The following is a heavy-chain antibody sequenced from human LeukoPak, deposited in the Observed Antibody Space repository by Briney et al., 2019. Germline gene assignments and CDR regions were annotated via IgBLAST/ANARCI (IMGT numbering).Heavy chain of an antibody. CDR2: ISTYNGDT. D-gene: IGHD5-18*01. CDR3: ARGSSYGFSMGY. CDR1: GYTFTGYY. J-gene: IGHJ4*02. Sequence: AASVKVSCKASGYTFTGYYMHWVRQAPGQGLEWMGWISTYNGDTNYAQKLQGRVTMTTDTSTSTAYMELRSLRSDDTAVYYCARGSSYGFSMGYWGQGTLVTVSS. V-gene: IGHV1-18*04.